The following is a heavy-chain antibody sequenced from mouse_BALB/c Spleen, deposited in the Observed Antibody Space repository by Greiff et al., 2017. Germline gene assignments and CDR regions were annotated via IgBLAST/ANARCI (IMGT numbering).Heavy chain of an antibody. V-gene: IGHV5-12-1*01. CDR3: ARRPGYFDY. CDR1: GFAFSSYD. Sequence: EVQVVESGGGLVKPGGSLKLSCAASGFAFSSYDMSWVRQTPEKRLEWVAYISSGGGSTYYPDTVKGRFTISRDNAKNTLYLQMSSLKSEDTAMYYCARRPGYFDYWGQGTTLTVSS. CDR2: ISSGGGST. J-gene: IGHJ2*01.